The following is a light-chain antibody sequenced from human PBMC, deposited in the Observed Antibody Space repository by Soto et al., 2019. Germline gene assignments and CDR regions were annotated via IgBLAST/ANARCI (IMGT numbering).Light chain of an antibody. Sequence: IQMTQSPSSLSASIGDRFTITFRSSQTISLYLKCDEEKPGKVRRLLIYAASSLQSGVPSRFSGGGSGAEFTLTVSSLQSEDFATYYCQQSYTTPHTFGQGTKVDI. CDR2: AAS. V-gene: IGKV1-39*01. J-gene: IGKJ1*01. CDR1: QTISLY. CDR3: QQSYTTPHT.